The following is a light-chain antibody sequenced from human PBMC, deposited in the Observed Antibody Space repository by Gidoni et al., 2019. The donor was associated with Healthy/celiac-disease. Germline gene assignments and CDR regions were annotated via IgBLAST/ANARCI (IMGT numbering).Light chain of an antibody. J-gene: IGKJ1*01. CDR3: QQYDNLPRT. CDR2: DAS. Sequence: IHMTQSPSSLSASVGDRVTITCQASQGIRNYLGWYQQKPGKAPKLLIYDASSLESGVPSRFSGSGSGTDFTLTISSLQPEDIATYYCQQYDNLPRTFGQGTKVEIK. V-gene: IGKV1-6*01. CDR1: QGIRNY.